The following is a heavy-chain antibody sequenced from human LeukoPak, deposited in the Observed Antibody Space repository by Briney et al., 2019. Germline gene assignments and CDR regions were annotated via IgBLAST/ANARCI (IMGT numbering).Heavy chain of an antibody. Sequence: GGSLRLSCAASGFTFSSYAMSWVRQAPGKGLEWVSAIGGSGGSTYYADSVKGWFTISRDNSKNTLYLQMNSLRAEDTAVYYCAKYYSSSWHLFDYWGQGTLVTVSS. CDR2: IGGSGGST. CDR1: GFTFSSYA. J-gene: IGHJ4*02. D-gene: IGHD6-13*01. CDR3: AKYYSSSWHLFDY. V-gene: IGHV3-23*01.